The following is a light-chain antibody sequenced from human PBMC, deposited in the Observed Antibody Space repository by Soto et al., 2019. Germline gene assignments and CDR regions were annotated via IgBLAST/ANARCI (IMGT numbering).Light chain of an antibody. Sequence: EIVMTQSPATLFVSPGERATLSCRASQSVSSNLAWYQQKPGQAPRLLIYGASTRATGIPARFSGSGSGTEFTLTISCLQSEDVAVYYCQQYNNWPGTFGQGTKVDIK. V-gene: IGKV3-15*01. CDR2: GAS. CDR3: QQYNNWPGT. CDR1: QSVSSN. J-gene: IGKJ1*01.